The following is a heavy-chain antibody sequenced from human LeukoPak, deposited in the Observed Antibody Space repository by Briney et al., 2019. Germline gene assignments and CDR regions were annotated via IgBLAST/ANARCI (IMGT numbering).Heavy chain of an antibody. CDR2: MYTSGST. V-gene: IGHV4-4*09. CDR1: GGSISSYD. CDR3: ARGSEIAAAGTGYHFDS. Sequence: PSETLSLTCTVSGGSISSYDWSWIRQPPGKGLEWIGYMYTSGSTNSNTYLKRRVTISVDTSKTQFSLRLRSVTAADTAVYYCARGSEIAAAGTGYHFDSWGQGTLVTVSS. D-gene: IGHD6-13*01. J-gene: IGHJ4*02.